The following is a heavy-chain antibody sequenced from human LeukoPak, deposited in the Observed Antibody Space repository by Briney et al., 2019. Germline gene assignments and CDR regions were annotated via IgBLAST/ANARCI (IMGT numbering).Heavy chain of an antibody. J-gene: IGHJ4*02. D-gene: IGHD6-19*01. Sequence: GGSLRLSCAASGFTFSSYAMSWVRQAPGKGLEWVSAISGGGGSTYYADSVKGRFTISRDNSKNTLYLQMSSLRAEDTAVYYCAPRGVAGSFDYWGQGTLVTVSS. CDR3: APRGVAGSFDY. V-gene: IGHV3-23*01. CDR2: ISGGGGST. CDR1: GFTFSSYA.